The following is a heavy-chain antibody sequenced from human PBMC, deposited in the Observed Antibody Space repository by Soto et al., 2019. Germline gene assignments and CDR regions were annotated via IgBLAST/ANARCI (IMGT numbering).Heavy chain of an antibody. D-gene: IGHD4-17*01. Sequence: GGSLRLSCAASGFTFSRYWMSWVRQAPGRGLEWVANIKQDGSEKYYVDSVKGRFTMSKDNVKNSLYLQMNSLRAEDTAVYYCARVRYGGNSYYFDYWGLGTLV. V-gene: IGHV3-7*03. CDR3: ARVRYGGNSYYFDY. CDR1: GFTFSRYW. CDR2: IKQDGSEK. J-gene: IGHJ4*02.